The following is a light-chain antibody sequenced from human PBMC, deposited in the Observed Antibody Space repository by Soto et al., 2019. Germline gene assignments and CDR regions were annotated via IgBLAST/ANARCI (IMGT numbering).Light chain of an antibody. J-gene: IGLJ1*01. Sequence: QSFLTQPPSVSGAPGQRVTIACAGSSSNIGAGYDVHWYQQLPGTAPKLLIYGNSNRPSGVPDRFSGSKSGTSASLAITGLQAEGEADYYCQSYDSSLSGYVFGTGTKVTVL. CDR3: QSYDSSLSGYV. CDR2: GNS. CDR1: SSNIGAGYD. V-gene: IGLV1-40*01.